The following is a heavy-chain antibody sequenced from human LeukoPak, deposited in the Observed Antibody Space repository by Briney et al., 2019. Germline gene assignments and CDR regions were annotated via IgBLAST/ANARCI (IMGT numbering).Heavy chain of an antibody. J-gene: IGHJ6*03. CDR3: ARTASGCPKGVCPGVGYYYDIDV. D-gene: IGHD2-8*01. Sequence: GGSLRLSCAASGFTFRIYWMHWVRQAPGEGLVWVSVTNSDGGSTSYADSGKGRFTIYRDNATNSLYLQMIRLIAEETAVNYRARTASGCPKGVCPGVGYYYDIDVWGKGTTVTVSS. V-gene: IGHV3-74*01. CDR1: GFTFRIYW. CDR2: TNSDGGST.